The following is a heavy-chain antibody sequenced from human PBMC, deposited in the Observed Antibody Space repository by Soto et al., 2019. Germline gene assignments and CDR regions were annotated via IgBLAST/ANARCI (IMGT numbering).Heavy chain of an antibody. CDR3: ATSYGSGYRAFDY. CDR1: GDTFAFHS. V-gene: IGHV1-69*02. D-gene: IGHD3-10*01. Sequence: SVKVSCKASGDTFAFHSINWVRQAPGLGLEWMGRINPILSMSNYAQRFQGRVTMTADKSTSTAYMVLSSLRSEDTAIYYCATSYGSGYRAFDYWGKGALVTVSS. J-gene: IGHJ4*02. CDR2: INPILSMS.